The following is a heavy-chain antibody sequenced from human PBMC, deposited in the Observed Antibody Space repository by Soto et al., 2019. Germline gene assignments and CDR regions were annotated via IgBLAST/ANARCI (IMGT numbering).Heavy chain of an antibody. CDR2: INAGNGNT. J-gene: IGHJ2*01. V-gene: IGHV1-3*01. CDR1: GYTFTSYA. Sequence: QVQLVQSGAEVKKPGASVKVSCKASGYTFTSYAMHWVRQAPGQRLEWMGWINAGNGNTNYAQKLQGRVTMTTDTSTSTAYMELRSLRSDDTAMYYCARERTMIVVVTQSSLRRERRYFDLWGRGTLVTVSS. D-gene: IGHD3-22*01. CDR3: ARERTMIVVVTQSSLRRERRYFDL.